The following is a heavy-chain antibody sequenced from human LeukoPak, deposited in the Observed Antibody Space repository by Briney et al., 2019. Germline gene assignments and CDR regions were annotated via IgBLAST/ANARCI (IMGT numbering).Heavy chain of an antibody. CDR2: ISAYNGNT. J-gene: IGHJ4*02. CDR1: GYTFTSYG. Sequence: ATVKVSCKASGYTFTSYGISWVRQAPGQGLEWMGWISAYNGNTNYAQKLQGRVTMTTDTSTSTAYMELRSLRSDDTAVYYCARDLDSGYDMSFDYWGQGTLVTVSS. V-gene: IGHV1-18*04. D-gene: IGHD5-12*01. CDR3: ARDLDSGYDMSFDY.